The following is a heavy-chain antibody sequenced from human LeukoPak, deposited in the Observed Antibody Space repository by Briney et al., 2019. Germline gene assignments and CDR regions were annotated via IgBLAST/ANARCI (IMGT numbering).Heavy chain of an antibody. J-gene: IGHJ4*02. CDR1: GFSFSYYW. CDR3: ARDGPYDILIGCPGDY. CDR2: VNNDGCIT. Sequence: PGGSLRLSCAASGFSFSYYWMHWVRHVPGKGLVWVSRVNNDGCITSYADSVKGRFTISRDNAKNTLFLQMNSLRADDTAVYYCARDGPYDILIGCPGDYWGRGTLATVSS. V-gene: IGHV3-74*01. D-gene: IGHD3-9*01.